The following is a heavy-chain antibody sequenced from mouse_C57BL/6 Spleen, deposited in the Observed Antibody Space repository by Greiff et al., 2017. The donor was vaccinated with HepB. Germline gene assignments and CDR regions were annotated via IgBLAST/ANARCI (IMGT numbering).Heavy chain of an antibody. V-gene: IGHV1-53*01. Sequence: QVQLKQPGTELVKPGASVKLSCKASGYTFTSYWMHWVKQRPGQGLEWIGNINPSNGGTNYNEKFKSKATLTVDKSSSTAYMQLSSLTSEDSAVYYCARGGILRSYYFDYWGQGTTLTVSS. D-gene: IGHD1-1*01. CDR1: GYTFTSYW. CDR3: ARGGILRSYYFDY. J-gene: IGHJ2*01. CDR2: INPSNGGT.